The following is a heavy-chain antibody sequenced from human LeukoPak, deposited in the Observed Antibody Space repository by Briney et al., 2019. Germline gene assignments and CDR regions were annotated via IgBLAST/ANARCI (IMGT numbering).Heavy chain of an antibody. J-gene: IGHJ5*02. Sequence: ASVKVSCKASGGTFSSYAISWVRQAPGQGLEWMGGIIPIFGTANYAQKFQGRVTITADESTSTAYMELSSLRSEDTAVYYCARDYFGPTRAFDPWGQGTLVTVSS. CDR3: ARDYFGPTRAFDP. V-gene: IGHV1-69*13. D-gene: IGHD3/OR15-3a*01. CDR2: IIPIFGTA. CDR1: GGTFSSYA.